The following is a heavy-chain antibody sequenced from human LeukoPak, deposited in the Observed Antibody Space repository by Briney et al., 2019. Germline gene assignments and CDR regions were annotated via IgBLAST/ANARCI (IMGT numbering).Heavy chain of an antibody. CDR3: AREVDQPLKMEDDAFDI. CDR1: GYTFTGYY. CDR2: INPNSGGT. J-gene: IGHJ3*02. V-gene: IGHV1-2*06. D-gene: IGHD2-2*01. Sequence: ASVKVSCKASGYTFTGYYMHWVRQAPGQGLKWMGRINPNSGGTNYAQKFQGRVTMTRDTSISTAYMELSRLRSDDTAVYYCAREVDQPLKMEDDAFDIWGQGTMVTVSS.